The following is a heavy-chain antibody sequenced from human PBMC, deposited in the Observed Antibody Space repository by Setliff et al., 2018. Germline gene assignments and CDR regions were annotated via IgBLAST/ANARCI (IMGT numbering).Heavy chain of an antibody. CDR3: ARDRATVIRGVTSFFYYYMDV. Sequence: SETLSLTCTVSGGSIGPHYWSWIRQAPGKGLEWIGHIFYSDTAKYNPSLESRAAISVDSSKNQFSLRLRSVTAADTAVYYCARDRATVIRGVTSFFYYYMDVWGGGATVTVSS. J-gene: IGHJ6*03. V-gene: IGHV4-59*11. CDR1: GGSIGPHY. CDR2: IFYSDTA. D-gene: IGHD3-10*01.